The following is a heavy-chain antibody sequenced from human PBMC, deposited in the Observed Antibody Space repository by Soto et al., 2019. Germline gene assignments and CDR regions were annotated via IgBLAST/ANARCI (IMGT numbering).Heavy chain of an antibody. V-gene: IGHV3-30*18. CDR3: AKERGVLDAFDM. CDR1: GFTSSSFV. Sequence: QVQLVESGGGVVQPGTSLRLSCAASGFTSSSFVIQWVRQAPGKGLEWLAVISSDGNNQYYADSVKGRFTISRDNSKRTLYLQVNSLRAEDTAVYFCAKERGVLDAFDMWGQGTRVTVS. J-gene: IGHJ3*02. D-gene: IGHD3-10*01. CDR2: ISSDGNNQ.